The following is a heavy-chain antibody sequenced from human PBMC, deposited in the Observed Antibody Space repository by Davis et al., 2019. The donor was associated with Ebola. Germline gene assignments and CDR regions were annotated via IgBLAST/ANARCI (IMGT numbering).Heavy chain of an antibody. D-gene: IGHD3-16*01. CDR3: ASYDPNMTSLDY. V-gene: IGHV1-18*01. J-gene: IGHJ4*02. CDR2: ISAYNGNT. Sequence: ASVKVSCKASGYTFTSYGISWVRQAPGQGLEWMGWISAYNGNTNYAQRLQGRVTMTTDTSTSTAYMELRSLRSDDTAVYYCASYDPNMTSLDYWGQGTLVTVSS. CDR1: GYTFTSYG.